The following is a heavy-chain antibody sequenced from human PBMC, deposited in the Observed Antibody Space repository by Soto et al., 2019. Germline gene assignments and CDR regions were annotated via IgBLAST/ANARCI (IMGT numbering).Heavy chain of an antibody. CDR3: ARVPVPRGYSYGSSWFDP. D-gene: IGHD5-18*01. V-gene: IGHV1-69*01. J-gene: IGHJ5*02. CDR2: IIPIFGTA. CDR1: GGTFSSYA. Sequence: QVQLVQSGAEVKKPGSSVKVSCKASGGTFSSYAISWVRQAPGQGLEWMGGIIPIFGTANYAQKLQGRVTITADESTSTAYMELSSLRSEDTAVYYCARVPVPRGYSYGSSWFDPWGQGTLVTVSS.